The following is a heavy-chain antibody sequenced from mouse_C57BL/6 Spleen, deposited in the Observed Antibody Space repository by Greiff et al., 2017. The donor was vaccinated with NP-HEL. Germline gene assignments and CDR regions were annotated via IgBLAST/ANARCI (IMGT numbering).Heavy chain of an antibody. CDR3: ARDGYLDY. Sequence: QVQLKQPGAELVRPGSSVKLSCKASGYTFTSYWMDWVKQRPGQGLEWIGNIYPSDSETHYNQKFKDKATLTVDKSSSTAYMQLSSLTSEDSAVYYCARDGYLDYWGQGTTLTVSS. CDR2: IYPSDSET. V-gene: IGHV1-61*01. D-gene: IGHD2-3*01. CDR1: GYTFTSYW. J-gene: IGHJ2*01.